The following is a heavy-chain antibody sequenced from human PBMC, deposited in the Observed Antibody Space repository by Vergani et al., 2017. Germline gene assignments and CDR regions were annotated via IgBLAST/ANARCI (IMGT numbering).Heavy chain of an antibody. Sequence: QVQLMQSGAEVKKPGSSVKVSCKASGGTFSSYAISWVRQAPGQGLEWMGRIIPIFGTANYAQKFQGRVTITADESTSTAYMELISLRSEDTAVYYCARDRGYYHESSGYETDYWGQGTLVTVSS. D-gene: IGHD3-22*01. CDR2: IIPIFGTA. J-gene: IGHJ4*02. V-gene: IGHV1-69*13. CDR1: GGTFSSYA. CDR3: ARDRGYYHESSGYETDY.